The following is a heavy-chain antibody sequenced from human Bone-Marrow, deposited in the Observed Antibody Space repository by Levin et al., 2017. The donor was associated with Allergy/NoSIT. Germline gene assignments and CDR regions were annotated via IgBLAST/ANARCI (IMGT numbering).Heavy chain of an antibody. J-gene: IGHJ6*02. CDR3: ARETLVAAAVNSHYYVGFDV. CDR2: INTHTGIP. D-gene: IGHD6-13*01. V-gene: IGHV7-4-1*02. Sequence: ASVKVSCKTSGYTFTSHSINWVRQAPGQGLEWIGWINTHTGIPTNAQGVTGRFVFFLDTSASTAYLQINDLKPEYTAVYFCARETLVAAAVNSHYYVGFDVWGQGTTVTVSS. CDR1: GYTFTSHS.